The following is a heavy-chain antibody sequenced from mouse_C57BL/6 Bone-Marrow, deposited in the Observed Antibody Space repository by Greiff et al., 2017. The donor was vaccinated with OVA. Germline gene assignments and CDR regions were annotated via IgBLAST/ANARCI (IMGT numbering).Heavy chain of an antibody. J-gene: IGHJ4*01. CDR1: GFTFSSYA. CDR2: ISDGGSYT. CDR3: ARDYSPYAMDY. Sequence: EVQLVESGGGLVKPGGSLKLSCAASGFTFSSYAMSWVRQTPEKRLEWVATISDGGSYTYYPDNVKGRFTISRDNAKNNLYLQMSNLKSEDTAMYYCARDYSPYAMDYWGQGTSVTVSS. V-gene: IGHV5-4*01. D-gene: IGHD2-12*01.